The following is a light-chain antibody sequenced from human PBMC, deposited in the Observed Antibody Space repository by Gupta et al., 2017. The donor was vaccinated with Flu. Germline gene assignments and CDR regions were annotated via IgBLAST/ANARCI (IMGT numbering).Light chain of an antibody. J-gene: IGKJ1*01. V-gene: IGKV3-15*01. CDR2: DAT. CDR3: QQYNDWPLT. Sequence: PVTLSASLGERATLSCRASQSVANGLAWYQQRPGQAPRLLIYDATAMASGIPARFSGNGSGTEFTLTISSLQSEDFAVYYCQQYNDWPLTFGHGTEVEIK. CDR1: QSVANG.